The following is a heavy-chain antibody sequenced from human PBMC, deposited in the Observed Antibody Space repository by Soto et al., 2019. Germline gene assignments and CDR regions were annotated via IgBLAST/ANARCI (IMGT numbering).Heavy chain of an antibody. Sequence: GESLKIPCKGSGYSFTSYWIGWVRQMPGKGLEWMGIIYPGDSDTRYSPSFQGQVTISADKSISTAYLQWSSLKASDTAMYYCARTAAAGKYYFGVDVWGQGTRVTVSS. J-gene: IGHJ6*02. D-gene: IGHD6-13*01. CDR3: ARTAAAGKYYFGVDV. V-gene: IGHV5-51*01. CDR2: IYPGDSDT. CDR1: GYSFTSYW.